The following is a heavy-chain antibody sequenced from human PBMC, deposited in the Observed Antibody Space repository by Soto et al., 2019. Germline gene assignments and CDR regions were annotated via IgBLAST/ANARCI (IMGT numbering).Heavy chain of an antibody. Sequence: QVQLVQSGAEVKKPGSSVKVSCTASGGTFNSYALSWVRQASGQGLEWMGGIIPIFGKVNFAQNFQGRVTITADESTSTAYMELSSLGSEDTAVYYCARVGSAAASAGLGYYNYPMDVWGQGTTVIVSS. J-gene: IGHJ6*02. V-gene: IGHV1-69*01. CDR3: ARVGSAAASAGLGYYNYPMDV. CDR1: GGTFNSYA. CDR2: IIPIFGKV. D-gene: IGHD6-13*01.